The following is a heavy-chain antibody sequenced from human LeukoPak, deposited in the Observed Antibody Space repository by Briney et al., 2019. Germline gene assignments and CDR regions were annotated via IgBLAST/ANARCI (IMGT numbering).Heavy chain of an antibody. Sequence: SETLSLTCTVSGCTISSYYWSWIRQPAGKGLEWIGRIYTSGSTNYNPSLKSRVTMSVDTSKNQFSLKLSSVTAADTAVYYYASGPFPGYYYYYYYMDVWGKGTTVTVSS. J-gene: IGHJ6*03. CDR1: GCTISSYY. CDR2: IYTSGST. V-gene: IGHV4-4*07. D-gene: IGHD5-18*01. CDR3: ASGPFPGYYYYYYYMDV.